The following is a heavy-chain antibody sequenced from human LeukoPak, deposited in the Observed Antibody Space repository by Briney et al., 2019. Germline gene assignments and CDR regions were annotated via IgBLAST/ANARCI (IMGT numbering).Heavy chain of an antibody. Sequence: GGSLRLSCAASGFTFNSYTMNLVRQAPGKGLEWISYISRSCTTIYYADSVKGRFTISRDNAKNSLYLQMNSLRSEDTGLYFCARDLGSGDHGLLVWGQGTLLTVSS. V-gene: IGHV3-48*01. J-gene: IGHJ4*02. CDR3: ARDLGSGDHGLLV. D-gene: IGHD2-21*02. CDR1: GFTFNSYT. CDR2: ISRSCTTI.